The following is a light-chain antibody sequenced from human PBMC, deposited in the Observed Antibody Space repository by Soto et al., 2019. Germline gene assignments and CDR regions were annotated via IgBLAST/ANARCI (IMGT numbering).Light chain of an antibody. CDR1: SSNIGAGYD. J-gene: IGLJ3*02. CDR2: GNS. CDR3: QSYDSSLSGWV. V-gene: IGLV1-40*01. Sequence: QSVLTQPPSVSGAPGQRVTISCTGSSSNIGAGYDVHWYQQLPGTAPKLLIQGNSNRPSGVPDRFSSSKSGTSASLAITGLQAEDEADYYCQSYDSSLSGWVFGGGTKLTVL.